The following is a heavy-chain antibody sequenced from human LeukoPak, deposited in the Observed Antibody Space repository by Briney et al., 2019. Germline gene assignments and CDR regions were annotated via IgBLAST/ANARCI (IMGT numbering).Heavy chain of an antibody. CDR3: ASVVVAATLNY. CDR1: GFTFSSYS. Sequence: GGSLRLSCAASGFTFSSYSMNWVRQAPGKGLEWVSYISSSSSTIYYADSVKGRFTISRDNAKNSLYLQMNSLRAEDTAVYYCASVVVAATLNYWGQGTLVTVSS. J-gene: IGHJ4*02. V-gene: IGHV3-48*04. CDR2: ISSSSSTI. D-gene: IGHD2-15*01.